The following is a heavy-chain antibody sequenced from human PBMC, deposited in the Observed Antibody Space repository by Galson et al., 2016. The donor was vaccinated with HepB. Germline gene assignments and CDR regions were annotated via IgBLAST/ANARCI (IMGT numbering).Heavy chain of an antibody. D-gene: IGHD1-26*01. J-gene: IGHJ5*02. CDR1: GGSISGYY. CDR3: ARDRAGATQDPCFDP. V-gene: IGHV4-59*01. Sequence: ETLSLTCNVSGGSISGYYWSWIRQPPGKGLEWIGFISYSASTNYNPSLKSRVTMSVDTSKNQFSLNLRSVTAADSAIYYCARDRAGATQDPCFDPWGQGTLVTVSS. CDR2: ISYSAST.